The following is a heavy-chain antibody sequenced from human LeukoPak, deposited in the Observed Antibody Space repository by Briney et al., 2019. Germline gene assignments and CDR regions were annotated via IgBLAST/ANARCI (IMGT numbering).Heavy chain of an antibody. CDR2: ISGSGGST. D-gene: IGHD1-26*01. V-gene: IGHV3-23*01. Sequence: GGSLRLSCAASGFTFSSYAMSWVRQAPGKGLEWVSAISGSGGSTYYADSVKGRFTISRDNSKNTLYLQMDSLRAEDTAVYYCAKKGQGGWELPSYYFDYWGQGTLVTVSS. CDR3: AKKGQGGWELPSYYFDY. CDR1: GFTFSSYA. J-gene: IGHJ4*02.